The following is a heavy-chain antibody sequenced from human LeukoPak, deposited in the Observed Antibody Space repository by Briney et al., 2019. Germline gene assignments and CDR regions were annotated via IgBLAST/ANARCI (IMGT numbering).Heavy chain of an antibody. V-gene: IGHV3-7*01. Sequence: GGSLRLSCVASGFTFNTYWRSWVRQAPGKGREGVANIKEDGNINYYVDVVKGRFTVSRDNAKNSLYLQTKSLRVDDTAVYYCARRRYGEGFDVWGQGTVVTASS. CDR3: ARRRYGEGFDV. CDR2: IKEDGNIN. D-gene: IGHD4/OR15-4a*01. J-gene: IGHJ3*01. CDR1: GFTFNTYW.